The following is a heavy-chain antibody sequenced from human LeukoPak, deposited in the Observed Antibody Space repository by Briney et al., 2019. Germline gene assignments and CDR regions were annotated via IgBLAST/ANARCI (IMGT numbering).Heavy chain of an antibody. CDR1: GFTFSSYW. Sequence: GGSLRLSCAASGFTFSSYWMSWVRQAPGKGLEWVANIKQDGNEKYYVDFMKGRFTISRDNTKNSLHLQMNSLRAEDTAVYYCARVVAAAGLPPGYWGQGTLVTVSS. V-gene: IGHV3-7*01. D-gene: IGHD6-13*01. CDR2: IKQDGNEK. CDR3: ARVVAAAGLPPGY. J-gene: IGHJ4*02.